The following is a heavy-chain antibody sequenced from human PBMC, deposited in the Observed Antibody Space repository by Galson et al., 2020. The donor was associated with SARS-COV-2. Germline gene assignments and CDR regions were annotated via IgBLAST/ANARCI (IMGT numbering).Heavy chain of an antibody. CDR2: ISSDGSNK. CDR1: GFPFSSYA. CDR3: ARARSGSYYYGMDV. Sequence: GGSLRLSCAASGFPFSSYAMHWVRQAPGKGPEWVALISSDGSNKYYADSVKGRLTISRDNSKNTLYMQMNSLRGEDTAVYYCARARSGSYYYGMDVCGQGTTVTVSS. D-gene: IGHD1-26*01. V-gene: IGHV3-30-3*01. J-gene: IGHJ6*02.